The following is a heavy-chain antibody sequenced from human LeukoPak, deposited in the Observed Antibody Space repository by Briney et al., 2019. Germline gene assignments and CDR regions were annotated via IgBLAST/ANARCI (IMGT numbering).Heavy chain of an antibody. CDR3: SVMHRYYDGSGYWVQ. V-gene: IGHV3-23*01. CDR1: GFTFSSYA. D-gene: IGHD3-22*01. Sequence: GGSLRLSCEASGFTFSSYAMSWVRQAPGKGLGWVSGISTNGGSTSYADSVKGRLTISRDNPRNMLYMEMNSLRAEDTAVYCCSVMHRYYDGSGYWVQWGQGTLVTVSS. CDR2: ISTNGGST. J-gene: IGHJ4*02.